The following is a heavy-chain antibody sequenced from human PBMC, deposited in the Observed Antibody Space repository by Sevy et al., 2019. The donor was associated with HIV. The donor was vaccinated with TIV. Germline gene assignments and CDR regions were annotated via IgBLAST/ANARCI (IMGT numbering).Heavy chain of an antibody. CDR1: GFALSTHA. J-gene: IGHJ4*01. CDR3: ARDGGNSVKWYPLY. CDR2: ISYEGTET. D-gene: IGHD2-2*01. Sequence: GGSLRLSCAASGFALSTHAMRWVRQGPGKGLEWVAVISYEGTETFYAASVEGRFTISRDNSKNMLSLQINSLRPEDTAVYYCARDGGNSVKWYPLYWGHGTLVTVSS. V-gene: IGHV3-30-3*01.